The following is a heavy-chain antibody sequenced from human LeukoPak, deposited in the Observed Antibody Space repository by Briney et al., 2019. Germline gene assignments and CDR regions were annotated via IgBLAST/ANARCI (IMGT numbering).Heavy chain of an antibody. CDR3: ARDSNSSSSEPDF. Sequence: GASVKVPCKASGYTFTGYYMHWVRQAPGQGLEWMGWINPSSGGTYCPQNFQGRVTMIRDTSISTAYMELSSLRSDDTAVYYCARDSNSSSSEPDFWGQGTLVTVSS. V-gene: IGHV1-2*02. J-gene: IGHJ4*02. D-gene: IGHD6-6*01. CDR2: INPSSGGT. CDR1: GYTFTGYY.